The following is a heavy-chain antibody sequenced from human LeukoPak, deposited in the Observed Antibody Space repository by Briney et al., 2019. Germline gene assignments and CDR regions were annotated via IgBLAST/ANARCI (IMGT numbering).Heavy chain of an antibody. CDR2: INSDGSST. CDR3: ARQAVGATPYFDY. CDR1: GFTFSSYW. Sequence: PGGSLRLSCAASGFTFSSYWMHWVRQAPGKGLVWVSRINSDGSSTNYADSVKGRFTISRDYAKNTLYLHMNSLRADDTAVYYCARQAVGATPYFDYWGQGTLVTVSS. V-gene: IGHV3-74*01. D-gene: IGHD1-26*01. J-gene: IGHJ4*02.